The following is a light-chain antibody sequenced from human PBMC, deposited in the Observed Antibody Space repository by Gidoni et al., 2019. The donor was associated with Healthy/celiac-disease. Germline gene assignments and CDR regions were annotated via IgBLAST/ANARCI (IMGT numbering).Light chain of an antibody. CDR3: ATCGDSLSGPVV. CDR1: SSNIGSNY. Sequence: QSVLTQPPSAYGTPGQRVTISCSGSSSNIGSNYVYCYQQHPGTAPKLLIRRNKQRPSGVPDRFSGSRSGTSASLAISGLRSEDEADYYCATCGDSLSGPVVFGGGTKLTVL. J-gene: IGLJ2*01. V-gene: IGLV1-47*01. CDR2: RNK.